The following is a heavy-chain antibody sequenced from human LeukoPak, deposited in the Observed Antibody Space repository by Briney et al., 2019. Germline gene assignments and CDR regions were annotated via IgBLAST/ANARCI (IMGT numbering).Heavy chain of an antibody. Sequence: SETLSLTCTVSGGSISTYYWSWIRQPPGRGLEWFGYIYFTGSTNYNPSLQSRVTISVDTSKNQFSLKLTSVTAADTAVYYCARHCASGTCAFDIWGQGTMVTVSS. D-gene: IGHD6-13*01. J-gene: IGHJ3*02. CDR3: ARHCASGTCAFDI. CDR1: GGSISTYY. CDR2: IYFTGST. V-gene: IGHV4-59*08.